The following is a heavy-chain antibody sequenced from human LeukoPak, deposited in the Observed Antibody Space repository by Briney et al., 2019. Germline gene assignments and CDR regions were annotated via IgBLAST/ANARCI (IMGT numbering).Heavy chain of an antibody. CDR3: ARDTPLWESSAQYPHYYYYYGMDV. V-gene: IGHV1-69*13. Sequence: SVKVSCKASGGTFSSYAISWVRQAPGQGLEWMGGIIPIFGTANYAQKFQGRVTITADESTSTAYMELSSLRSEDTAVYYCARDTPLWESSAQYPHYYYYYGMDVWGQGTTVTISS. CDR1: GGTFSSYA. CDR2: IIPIFGTA. D-gene: IGHD1-26*01. J-gene: IGHJ6*02.